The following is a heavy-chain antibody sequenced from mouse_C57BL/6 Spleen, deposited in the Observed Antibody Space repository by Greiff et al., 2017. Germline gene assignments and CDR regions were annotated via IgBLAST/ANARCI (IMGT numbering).Heavy chain of an antibody. Sequence: EVQLQQSGPELVKPGASVKISCKASGYTFTDYYMNWVKQSHGKSLEWIGDINPNNGGTSYNQKFKGKATLTVDKSSSTAYMELRSLTSEDSAVYYCATLTGAFAYWGQGTLVTVSA. D-gene: IGHD4-1*01. CDR2: INPNNGGT. CDR1: GYTFTDYY. CDR3: ATLTGAFAY. V-gene: IGHV1-26*01. J-gene: IGHJ3*01.